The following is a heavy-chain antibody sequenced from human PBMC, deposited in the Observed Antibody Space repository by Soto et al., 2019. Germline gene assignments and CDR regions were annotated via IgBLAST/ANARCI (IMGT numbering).Heavy chain of an antibody. V-gene: IGHV3-53*01. CDR3: AKYGVVVAATFDY. J-gene: IGHJ4*02. D-gene: IGHD2-15*01. CDR1: GFTVTSNY. CDR2: LYTGSDS. Sequence: PGGSLRLSCAASGFTVTSNYLTWVRQAPGKGLEWVAILYTGSDSIYADSVKGRFTISRDNSKNTLYLQMNSLRAEDTAVYYCAKYGVVVAATFDYWGQGTLVTVSS.